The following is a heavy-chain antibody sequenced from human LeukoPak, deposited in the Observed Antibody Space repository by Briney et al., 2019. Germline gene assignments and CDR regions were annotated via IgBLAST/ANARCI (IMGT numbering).Heavy chain of an antibody. CDR2: IYSGGST. Sequence: GGSLRLSCAASGFTVSSNYMSWVRQAPRKGLECVSVIYSGGSTYYADSVKGRFTISRDNSKNTRYLQMNSLRAEDTAVYYCARDQISPRGYCSGGSCYPTFYYFDYWGQGTLVTVSS. CDR3: ARDQISPRGYCSGGSCYPTFYYFDY. CDR1: GFTVSSNY. D-gene: IGHD2-15*01. V-gene: IGHV3-53*01. J-gene: IGHJ4*02.